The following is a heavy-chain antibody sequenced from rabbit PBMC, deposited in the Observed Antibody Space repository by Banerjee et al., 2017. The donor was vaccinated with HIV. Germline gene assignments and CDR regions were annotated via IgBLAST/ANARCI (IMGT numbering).Heavy chain of an antibody. D-gene: IGHD8-1*01. Sequence: QSLEESGGDLVKPGGTLTLTCTASGFSFSSSYYMSWVRQAPGKGLEWIGCIATGSSGSTYYASWAKGRFTISKTSSTTVTLQMTSLTAADTATYFCARDRAGSSDYSFNLWGQGTLVTVS. CDR2: IATGSSGST. CDR1: GFSFSSSYY. CDR3: ARDRAGSSDYSFNL. V-gene: IGHV1S40*01. J-gene: IGHJ4*01.